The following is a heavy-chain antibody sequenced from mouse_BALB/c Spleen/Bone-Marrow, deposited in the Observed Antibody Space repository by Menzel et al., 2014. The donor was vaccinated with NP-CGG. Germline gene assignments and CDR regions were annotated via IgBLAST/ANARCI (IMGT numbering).Heavy chain of an antibody. CDR3: ARWEYYAMDY. V-gene: IGHV14-3*02. Sequence: EVQLQQSGAELVKPGASVKLSCTASGFNIKDTYMHWVKQRPEQGLEWIGRIDPANGNTKYDPKFQGKATITADSSSNTAYLQLSSLTSEDTAVYYCARWEYYAMDYWGQGASVTVSS. D-gene: IGHD4-1*01. CDR2: IDPANGNT. J-gene: IGHJ4*01. CDR1: GFNIKDTY.